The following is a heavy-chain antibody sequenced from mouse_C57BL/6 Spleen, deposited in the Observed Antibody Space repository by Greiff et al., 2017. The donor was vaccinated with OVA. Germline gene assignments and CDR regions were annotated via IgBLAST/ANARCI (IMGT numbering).Heavy chain of an antibody. V-gene: IGHV1-72*01. J-gene: IGHJ3*01. CDR3: SRSGDLGYYDYDGFAY. D-gene: IGHD2-4*01. CDR2: IDPNSGGT. Sequence: QVQLQQPGAELVKPGASVKLSCKASGYTFTSYWMHWVKQRPGRGLEWIGRIDPNSGGTKYNEKFKSKATLTVDKPSSTAYMHLSSLTSEDSAVYYCSRSGDLGYYDYDGFAYWGQGTLGTVSA. CDR1: GYTFTSYW.